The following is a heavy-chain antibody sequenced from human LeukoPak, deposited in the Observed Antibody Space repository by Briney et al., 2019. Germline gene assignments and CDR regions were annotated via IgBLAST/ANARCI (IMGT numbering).Heavy chain of an antibody. CDR2: ISGSGGST. V-gene: IGHV3-23*01. CDR1: GFTFSSYA. J-gene: IGHJ5*02. D-gene: IGHD6-19*01. Sequence: PGGSLRLSCAASGFTFSSYAMSWVRQAPGKGLEWVSAISGSGGSTYYADSVKGRFTISRDNSKDTLYLQMNSRRAEDTAVYYCAKAAEQWLEGNWFDPWGQGTLVTVSS. CDR3: AKAAEQWLEGNWFDP.